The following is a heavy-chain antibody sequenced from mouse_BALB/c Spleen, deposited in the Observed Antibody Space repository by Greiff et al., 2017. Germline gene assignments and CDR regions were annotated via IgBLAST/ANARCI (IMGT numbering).Heavy chain of an antibody. CDR3: ARPMIKGGWFAY. Sequence: QVQLQQSGAELVRPGASVTLSCKASGYTFTDYEMHWVKQTPVHGLEWIGAIDPETGGTAYNQKFKGKATLTADKSSSTAYMELRSLTSEDSAVYYCARPMIKGGWFAYWGQGTLVTVSA. J-gene: IGHJ3*01. CDR2: IDPETGGT. CDR1: GYTFTDYE. V-gene: IGHV1-15*01. D-gene: IGHD2-4*01.